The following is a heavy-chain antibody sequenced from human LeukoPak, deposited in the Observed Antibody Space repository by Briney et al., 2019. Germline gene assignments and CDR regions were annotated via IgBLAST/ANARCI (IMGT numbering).Heavy chain of an antibody. D-gene: IGHD1-26*01. CDR3: ARDRLTSGRYFLDY. CDR1: AFTFSDYS. V-gene: IGHV3-48*01. Sequence: GGSLSLSCAASAFTFSDYSMNWVRQAPGKGLEWISYISGRSSTIYYADSVRGRFTISRDNAKNSMYLQMNSLRAEDTAVYYCARDRLTSGRYFLDYWGQGTLVTVSS. J-gene: IGHJ4*02. CDR2: ISGRSSTI.